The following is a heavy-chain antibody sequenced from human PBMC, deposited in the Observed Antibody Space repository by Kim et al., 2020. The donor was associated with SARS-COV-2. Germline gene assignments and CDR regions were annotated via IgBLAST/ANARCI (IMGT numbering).Heavy chain of an antibody. V-gene: IGHV3-48*02. D-gene: IGHD4-17*01. CDR3: ARAPTPGYRHDYSTNKPRREYYYYYYGMDV. CDR1: GFTFSSYS. Sequence: GGSLRLSCAASGFTFSSYSMNWVRQAPGKGLEWVSYISSSSSTIYYADSVKGRFTISRDNAKNSLYLQMNSLRDEDTAVYYCARAPTPGYRHDYSTNKPRREYYYYYYGMDVWGQGTTVTVSS. CDR2: ISSSSSTI. J-gene: IGHJ6*02.